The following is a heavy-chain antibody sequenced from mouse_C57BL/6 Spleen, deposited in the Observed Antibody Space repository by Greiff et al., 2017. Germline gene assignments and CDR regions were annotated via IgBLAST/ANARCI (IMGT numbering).Heavy chain of an antibody. CDR2: IYPGDSDT. D-gene: IGHD1-1*01. CDR1: GYTFTSYW. V-gene: IGHV1-74*01. J-gene: IGHJ1*03. CDR3: GRGSSNCDV. Sequence: QVPLQQPGAELVKPGASVKVSCKASGYTFTSYWIHWVKQRPGQGLEWIGRIYPGDSDTNYNQKFKGKANLTVDTSSSTAYMQISSLTSEDSAVYYCGRGSSNCDVWGTGTTVTVSS.